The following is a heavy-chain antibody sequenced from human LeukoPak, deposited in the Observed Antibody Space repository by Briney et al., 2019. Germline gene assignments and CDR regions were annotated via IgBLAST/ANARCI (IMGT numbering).Heavy chain of an antibody. Sequence: TSQTLSLTCTVSGGSISSGSYYWSWIRQPAGKGLEWIGRIYTSGSTNYNPSLKSRVTISVDTSKNQFSLKLSSVTAADTAVYYCARDSGYSTPYLFDYWGQGTLVTVSS. CDR2: IYTSGST. J-gene: IGHJ4*02. V-gene: IGHV4-61*02. D-gene: IGHD5-12*01. CDR3: ARDSGYSTPYLFDY. CDR1: GGSISSGSYY.